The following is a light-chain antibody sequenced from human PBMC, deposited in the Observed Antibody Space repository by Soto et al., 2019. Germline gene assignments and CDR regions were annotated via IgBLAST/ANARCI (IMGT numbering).Light chain of an antibody. CDR1: QDISNY. J-gene: IGKJ3*01. CDR2: DAS. Sequence: DIQMTQSPSSLSASVGDRVTITCQASQDISNYLNWYQQKPGKAPKLLIYDASNLETGVPSRFSGSGSGTDFTFTISSLQPKDIATYYCQQYDNLPFAFGPGTKVYIK. V-gene: IGKV1-33*01. CDR3: QQYDNLPFA.